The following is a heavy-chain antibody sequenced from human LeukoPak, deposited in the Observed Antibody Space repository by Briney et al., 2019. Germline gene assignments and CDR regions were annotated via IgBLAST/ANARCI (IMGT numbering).Heavy chain of an antibody. V-gene: IGHV1-69*01. CDR1: GGTFSSYA. CDR3: ASQYRSSYYFDY. D-gene: IGHD6-13*01. Sequence: GASVKVSCKASGGTFSSYAISWVRQAPGQGLEWMGGIIPIFGTANYAQKFQGRVTITADESTSTAYMELSSLRSEDTAVYYCASQYRSSYYFDYWGQGTLVTVSS. CDR2: IIPIFGTA. J-gene: IGHJ4*02.